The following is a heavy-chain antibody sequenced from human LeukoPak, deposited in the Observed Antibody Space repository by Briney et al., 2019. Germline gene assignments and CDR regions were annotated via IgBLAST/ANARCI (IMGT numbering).Heavy chain of an antibody. CDR1: GFIFSTYG. Sequence: GGSLRLSCAASGFIFSTYGMSWVRQAPGEGLEWVSNISGSGGSTYYADSVKGRFTISRDNTKNTLDLHMNSLRAEDTAIYYCAKCYYCGSGKDAFDIWGQGTMVTVSS. CDR3: AKCYYCGSGKDAFDI. J-gene: IGHJ3*02. D-gene: IGHD3-10*01. CDR2: ISGSGGST. V-gene: IGHV3-23*01.